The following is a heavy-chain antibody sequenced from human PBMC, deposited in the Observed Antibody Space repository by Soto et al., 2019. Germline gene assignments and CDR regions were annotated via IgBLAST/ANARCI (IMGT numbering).Heavy chain of an antibody. CDR2: ISGSGGST. V-gene: IGHV3-23*01. CDR1: GFTFSSYA. CDR3: AKSPHDFWSGYFDY. D-gene: IGHD3-3*01. Sequence: GSLRLSCAASGFTFSSYAMSWVRQAPGKGLEWVSAISGSGGSTYYADSVKGRFTISRDNSKNTLYLQMSSLRAEDTAVYYCAKSPHDFWSGYFDYWGQGTLVTVSS. J-gene: IGHJ4*02.